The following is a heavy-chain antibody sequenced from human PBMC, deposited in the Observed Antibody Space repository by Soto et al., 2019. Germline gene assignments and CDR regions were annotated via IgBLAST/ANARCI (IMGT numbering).Heavy chain of an antibody. J-gene: IGHJ6*02. CDR3: AREPYSSSSYYYYYGMDV. D-gene: IGHD6-6*01. CDR1: GGTFSSYA. CDR2: IIPIFGTA. Sequence: QVQLVQSGAEVKKPGSSVKVSCKASGGTFSSYAISWVRQAPGQGLEWMGGIIPIFGTANYAQKFQGRVTITADXXTXTXXMELSSLRSEDTAVYYCAREPYSSSSYYYYYGMDVWGQGTTVTVSS. V-gene: IGHV1-69*12.